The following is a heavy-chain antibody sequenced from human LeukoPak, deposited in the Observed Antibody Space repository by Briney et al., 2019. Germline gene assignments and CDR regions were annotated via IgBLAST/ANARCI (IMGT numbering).Heavy chain of an antibody. D-gene: IGHD5-18*01. CDR2: IYYSGST. V-gene: IGHV4-59*01. Sequence: SETLSLTCTVSGGSISSYYWSWIRQPPGKGLEYIGYIYYSGSTNYNPSLKSRVTISVDTSKNQFSLKLSSVTAADTAVYYCARTEESGYNYGYFGYYYYMYVWGKGTTVTVSS. CDR3: ARTEESGYNYGYFGYYYYMYV. CDR1: GGSISSYY. J-gene: IGHJ6*03.